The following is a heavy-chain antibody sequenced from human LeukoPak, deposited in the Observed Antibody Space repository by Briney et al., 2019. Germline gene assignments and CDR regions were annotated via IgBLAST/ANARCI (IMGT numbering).Heavy chain of an antibody. V-gene: IGHV3-15*01. Sequence: PGGSLRLSCAASGFXFSNAWMSWVRQAPGKGREWVGRIKSKNDGGTTDYAAPVKGRFTISRDDSKDTLYLQMNSLKTEDTAVYYCITAYSSGWYACWGQGTLVTVSS. D-gene: IGHD6-25*01. CDR1: GFXFSNAW. CDR2: IKSKNDGGTT. J-gene: IGHJ5*01. CDR3: ITAYSSGWYAC.